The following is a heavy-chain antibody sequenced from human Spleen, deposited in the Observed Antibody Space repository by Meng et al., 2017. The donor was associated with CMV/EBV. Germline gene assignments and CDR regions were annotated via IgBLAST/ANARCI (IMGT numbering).Heavy chain of an antibody. CDR1: GFTVSRNE. CDR3: ARTLTYSISGQRWKYFDL. CDR2: INHGGST. Sequence: ESLKISCAASGFTVSRNEMSWIRQPPGKGLEWIGEINHGGSTNYIPSLKSRVTISVDTPKNQFSLNLRSVTAADTAVYYCARTLTYSISGQRWKYFDLWGRGTLVTVSS. D-gene: IGHD6-6*01. J-gene: IGHJ2*01. V-gene: IGHV4-34*01.